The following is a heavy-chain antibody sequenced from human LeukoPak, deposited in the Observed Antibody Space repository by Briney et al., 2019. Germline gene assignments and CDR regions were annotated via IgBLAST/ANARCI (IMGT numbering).Heavy chain of an antibody. CDR1: GFTFSCYG. J-gene: IGHJ4*02. CDR3: AKANTVTKRYFDY. V-gene: IGHV3-30*18. Sequence: PGRSLRLSCAASGFTFSCYGMHWVRQAPGKGLEWVAVISYDGSNKYYADSVKGRFTISRDNSKNTLYLQMNSLRAEDTAVYYCAKANTVTKRYFDYWGQGTLVTVSS. D-gene: IGHD4-17*01. CDR2: ISYDGSNK.